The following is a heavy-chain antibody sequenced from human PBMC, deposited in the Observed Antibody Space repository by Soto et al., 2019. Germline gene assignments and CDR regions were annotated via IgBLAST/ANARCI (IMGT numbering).Heavy chain of an antibody. J-gene: IGHJ6*03. CDR2: ISYDGSNK. V-gene: IGHV3-30*18. CDR3: AKDFSYYDFWSAYYYYYMDV. D-gene: IGHD3-3*01. CDR1: GFTFSSYG. Sequence: GGSLRLSCAASGFTFSSYGMHWVRQAPGKGLEWVAVISYDGSNKYYADSVKGRFTISRDNSKNTLYLQMNSLRAEDTAVYYCAKDFSYYDFWSAYYYYYMDVWGKGTTVTVSS.